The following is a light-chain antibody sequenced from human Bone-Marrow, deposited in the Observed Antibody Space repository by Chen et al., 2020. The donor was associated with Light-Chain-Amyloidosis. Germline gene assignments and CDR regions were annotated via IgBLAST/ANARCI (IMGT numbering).Light chain of an antibody. CDR1: SSDVGSYNL. J-gene: IGLJ1*01. CDR3: CSYAGSSTFYV. V-gene: IGLV2-23*02. CDR2: EVS. Sequence: HSALTQPASVSGSPGQSITISCPGTSSDVGSYNLVSWYQQHPGKAPKLMIYEVSKRPSGVSNRFSGSKSGNTASLTISGLQAEDEADYYCCSYAGSSTFYVFGTGTKVTVL.